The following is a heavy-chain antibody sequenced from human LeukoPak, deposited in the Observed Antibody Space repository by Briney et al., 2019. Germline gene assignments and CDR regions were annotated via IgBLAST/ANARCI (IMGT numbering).Heavy chain of an antibody. D-gene: IGHD6-13*01. J-gene: IGHJ4*02. Sequence: ASVKVSCKASGYTFTSYYMHWVRQAPGQGLEWVGIINPSGGSTSYAQKFQGRVTMTRDTSKNQFSLKLSSVTAADTAVYYCARGEPGYRPIAAAGSDLYFNYWGQGTLVTVSS. CDR1: GYTFTSYY. CDR2: INPSGGST. V-gene: IGHV1-46*01. CDR3: ARGEPGYRPIAAAGSDLYFNY.